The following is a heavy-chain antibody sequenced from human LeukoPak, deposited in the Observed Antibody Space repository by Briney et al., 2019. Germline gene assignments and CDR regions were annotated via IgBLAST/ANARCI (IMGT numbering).Heavy chain of an antibody. CDR3: ARSYSYGYGCFAH. CDR1: GFNLNSNY. CDR2: IYSGGNT. V-gene: IGHV3-66*01. J-gene: IGHJ4*02. D-gene: IGHD5-18*01. Sequence: GESLRLSCAASGFNLNSNYMHWVRQAPGKGLEGVSVIYSGGNTYYADSVKGRFTTFRDNSKNTLYLHMNSLRAEDTGLYYCARSYSYGYGCFAHWAQGALVTVSS.